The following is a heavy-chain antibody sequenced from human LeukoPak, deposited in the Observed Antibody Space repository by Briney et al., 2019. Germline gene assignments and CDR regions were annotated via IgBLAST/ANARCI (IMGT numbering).Heavy chain of an antibody. D-gene: IGHD3-22*01. CDR3: ASRPPDSSGYNY. CDR2: ISAYNGNT. J-gene: IGHJ4*02. V-gene: IGHV1-18*01. Sequence: ASVKVSCKASGYTFTSYGISWVRQAPGQGLEWMGLISAYNGNTNYAQKLQGRVTMTTDTSTSTAYMELRSLRSGDTAVYYCASRPPDSSGYNYWGQGTLVTVSS. CDR1: GYTFTSYG.